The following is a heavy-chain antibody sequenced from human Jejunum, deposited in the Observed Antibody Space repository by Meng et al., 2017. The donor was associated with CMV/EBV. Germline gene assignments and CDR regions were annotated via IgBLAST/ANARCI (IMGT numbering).Heavy chain of an antibody. CDR2: VFRGGGT. D-gene: IGHD2-2*01. J-gene: IGHJ4*02. CDR3: VPDIVIVPVSY. Sequence: CVVAGFTVSGGYMTWGRQAPGKGMEWVAAVFRGGGTTYADSVKGRFTVSSDNSKNTVFLQMNSLRTDDTAQYYCVPDIVIVPVSYWGQGTLVTVSS. CDR1: GFTVSGGY. V-gene: IGHV3-66*02.